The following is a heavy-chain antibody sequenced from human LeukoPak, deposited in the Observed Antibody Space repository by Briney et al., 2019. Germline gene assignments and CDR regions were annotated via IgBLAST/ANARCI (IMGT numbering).Heavy chain of an antibody. Sequence: PSETLSLTCAVYGGSFSGYYWSWIRQPPGKGLEWIGEINHSGSTNYNPSLKSRVTISVDTSKNQFSPRLSSVTAADTAVYYCARRRRVGGRYFDYWGQGTLVTVSS. D-gene: IGHD4-23*01. CDR2: INHSGST. V-gene: IGHV4-34*01. CDR1: GGSFSGYY. CDR3: ARRRRVGGRYFDY. J-gene: IGHJ4*02.